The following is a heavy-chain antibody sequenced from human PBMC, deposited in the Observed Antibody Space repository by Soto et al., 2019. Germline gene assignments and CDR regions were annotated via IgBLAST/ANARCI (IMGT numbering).Heavy chain of an antibody. CDR1: GDSINNSHW. J-gene: IGHJ5*02. V-gene: IGHV4-4*02. CDR2: TYHSGTT. D-gene: IGHD6-13*01. CDR3: AREVNSSPARGPNWFDP. Sequence: QVQLQESGPGLVQPSGTLSLTCAVSGDSINNSHWWSWVRQTPGKGLEWIGETYHSGTTNYNPSLKTTVTISIDKSKYQFALKMNTVTAADTAGYYRAREVNSSPARGPNWFDPWGQGTLVTVSS.